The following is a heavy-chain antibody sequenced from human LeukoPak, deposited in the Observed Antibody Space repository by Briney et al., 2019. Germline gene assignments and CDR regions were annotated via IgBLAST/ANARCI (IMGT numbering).Heavy chain of an antibody. CDR1: GGSISSSSYY. CDR3: ARIFSYCSSTSCYPYYYYGMDV. J-gene: IGHJ6*02. V-gene: IGHV4-39*01. D-gene: IGHD2-2*01. Sequence: TSETLSLTCTVSGGSISSSSYYWGWIRQPPGKGLEWIGSIYYSGSTYYNPSLKSRVTISVDTSKNQFSLKLSSVTAADTAVYYCARIFSYCSSTSCYPYYYYGMDVWGQGTTVTVSS. CDR2: IYYSGST.